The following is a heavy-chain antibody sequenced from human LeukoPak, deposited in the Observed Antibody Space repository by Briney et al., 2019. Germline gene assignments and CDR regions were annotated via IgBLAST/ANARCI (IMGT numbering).Heavy chain of an antibody. Sequence: GGSLRLSCAASGFTFSSYEMNWVRQAPGKGLEWVSYISSSGSTIYYADSVKGRFTISRDNAKNSLYLQMNSLRAEDTAVYYCARYYYGSGENYYYYMDVWGKGTTVTVSS. J-gene: IGHJ6*03. V-gene: IGHV3-48*03. CDR3: ARYYYGSGENYYYYMDV. CDR1: GFTFSSYE. D-gene: IGHD3-10*01. CDR2: ISSSGSTI.